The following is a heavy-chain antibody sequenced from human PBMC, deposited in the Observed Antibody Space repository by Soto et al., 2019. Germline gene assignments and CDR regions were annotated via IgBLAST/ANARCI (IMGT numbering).Heavy chain of an antibody. D-gene: IGHD3-10*01. CDR3: ARDRGDYYGSGSYYDFDS. V-gene: IGHV1-3*01. J-gene: IGHJ5*01. CDR2: VNAATGNT. Sequence: QVHLAQSGAEMKTPGASVKVACEASGYTFTNFLIHWVRQAPGQRLEWMGWVNAATGNTKYSHNFQDRVTITRDTSANTVYMDLSSLRSEDTAVYYCARDRGDYYGSGSYYDFDSWGQGTLVTVSS. CDR1: GYTFTNFL.